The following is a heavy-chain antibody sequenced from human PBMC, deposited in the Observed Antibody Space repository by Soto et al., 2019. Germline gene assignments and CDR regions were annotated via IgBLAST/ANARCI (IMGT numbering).Heavy chain of an antibody. V-gene: IGHV1-18*01. CDR1: GYTFTSYG. J-gene: IGHJ6*02. D-gene: IGHD6-13*01. CDR2: ISAYNGNT. Sequence: EASVKVSCKASGYTFTSYGISWVRQAPGQGLEWMGWISAYNGNTNYAQKLQGRVTMTTDTSTSTAYLELRSLRSDDTAVYYCARDIRPAGRYYYYGMDVWGQGTTVTVSS. CDR3: ARDIRPAGRYYYYGMDV.